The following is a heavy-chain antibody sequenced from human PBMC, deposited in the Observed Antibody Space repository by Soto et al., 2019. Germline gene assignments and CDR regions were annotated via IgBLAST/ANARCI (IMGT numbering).Heavy chain of an antibody. J-gene: IGHJ6*02. D-gene: IGHD1-1*01. CDR2: INGGTGQA. V-gene: IGHV1-3*01. Sequence: GASVKVSCKASGYTFTTHAMHWVRQAPGQSLEWMGWINGGTGQAKHSQRFQGRVNITRDKSASTTYMELSSLRSEDTAVYYCARGKGMEENYYYYGLDSWGQGTTVTVSS. CDR3: ARGKGMEENYYYYGLDS. CDR1: GYTFTTHA.